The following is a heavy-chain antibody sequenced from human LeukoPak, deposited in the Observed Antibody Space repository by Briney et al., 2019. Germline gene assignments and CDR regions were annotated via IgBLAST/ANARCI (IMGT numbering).Heavy chain of an antibody. CDR1: GFTFSSYG. D-gene: IGHD3-16*02. Sequence: GGSLRLSCAASGFTFSSYGMHWVRQAPGKGLEWVAFIRYDGSNKYYADSVKGRFTISRDNSKNTLYLQMNSLRAEDTAVYYCAKDRGDYVWGSYRSGYYFDYWGQGTLVTVSS. CDR2: IRYDGSNK. J-gene: IGHJ4*02. CDR3: AKDRGDYVWGSYRSGYYFDY. V-gene: IGHV3-30*02.